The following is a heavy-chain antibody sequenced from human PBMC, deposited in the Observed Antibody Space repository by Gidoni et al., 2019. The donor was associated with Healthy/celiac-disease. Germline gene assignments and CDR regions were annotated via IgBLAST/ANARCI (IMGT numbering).Heavy chain of an antibody. CDR1: GGSFSGYY. CDR2: INHSGNT. Sequence: QVQLQQWGAGRLKPSENLSLTCAVYGGSFSGYYWSWIRQPPGKGLEWSGEINHSGNTNYNPSLKSRVTISVDTSKNQFSLKLSSVAAADTAVYYCARGHLEPEFDLWGLGTLVTVSS. J-gene: IGHJ2*01. V-gene: IGHV4-34*01. CDR3: ARGHLEPEFDL.